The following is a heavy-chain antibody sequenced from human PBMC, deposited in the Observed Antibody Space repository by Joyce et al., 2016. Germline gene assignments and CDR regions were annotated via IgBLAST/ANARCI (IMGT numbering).Heavy chain of an antibody. J-gene: IGHJ4*02. Sequence: EVQLVQSGAEVKKPGESLKISCKGSGYTFTSYWIGWVRQMPGKGLEWVGIIYPGNSDTRYSPSFQGQVTISADKSISTAYLQWSSLEASDTAMYYCARLPPVVAERYFDYWGQGTLVTVSS. V-gene: IGHV5-51*01. CDR3: ARLPPVVAERYFDY. CDR1: GYTFTSYW. D-gene: IGHD2-15*01. CDR2: IYPGNSDT.